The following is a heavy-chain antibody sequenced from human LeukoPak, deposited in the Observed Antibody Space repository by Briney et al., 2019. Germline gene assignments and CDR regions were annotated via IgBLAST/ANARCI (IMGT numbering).Heavy chain of an antibody. J-gene: IGHJ4*02. CDR2: ISAYNGNT. V-gene: IGHV1-18*01. D-gene: IGHD3-22*01. CDR3: ARDTAPYYYDSSNPYDY. CDR1: GYTFSSYG. Sequence: ASVKVSCKASGYTFSSYGISWVRQAPGQGLEWTGWISAYNGNTFYTQKVQGRVTMTTDTSTSTAYMELRNLRSDDTAVYFCARDTAPYYYDSSNPYDYWGQGTLVIVSS.